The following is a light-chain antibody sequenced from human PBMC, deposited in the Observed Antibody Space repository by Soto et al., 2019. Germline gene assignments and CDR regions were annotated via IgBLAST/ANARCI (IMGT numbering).Light chain of an antibody. J-gene: IGLJ2*01. V-gene: IGLV2-11*01. CDR2: SVT. Sequence: QSALTQPRSVSGSPGQSVTISCTGTSSDVGGYNYVSWYQQHPGKAPKLMIYSVTNRPSGVPDRFSGSKSGNTASLTISGLQAEDDAYYYCCSYAGSYTVIIGGGTQLTVL. CDR3: CSYAGSYTVI. CDR1: SSDVGGYNY.